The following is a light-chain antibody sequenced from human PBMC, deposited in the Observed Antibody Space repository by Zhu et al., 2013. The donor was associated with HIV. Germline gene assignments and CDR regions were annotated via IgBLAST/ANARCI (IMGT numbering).Light chain of an antibody. CDR1: YSNIPTNY. V-gene: IGLV1-47*01. Sequence: QSVLTQPPSASGTPGQRVTISCSGSYSNIPTNYVYWYRQLPGSAPTSSSTRMISGPQGVPDRFSASKSGTSASLAISGLRSEDEADYYCSSWDDSLSGPVFGGGT. CDR2: RM. J-gene: IGLJ2*01. CDR3: SSWDDSLSGPV.